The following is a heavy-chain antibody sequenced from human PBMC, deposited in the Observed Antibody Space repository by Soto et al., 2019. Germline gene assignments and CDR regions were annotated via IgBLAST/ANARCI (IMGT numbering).Heavy chain of an antibody. CDR3: ARSITIFGVVPACYYMDV. V-gene: IGHV1-18*01. CDR2: ISAYNGNT. CDR1: GYAFTSYG. Sequence: ASVKVSCKASGYAFTSYGISWVRQAPGQGLEWMGWISAYNGNTNYAQKLQGRVTMTTDTSTSTAYMELRSLRSDDTAVYYCARSITIFGVVPACYYMDVWGKGTTVTVSS. J-gene: IGHJ6*03. D-gene: IGHD3-3*01.